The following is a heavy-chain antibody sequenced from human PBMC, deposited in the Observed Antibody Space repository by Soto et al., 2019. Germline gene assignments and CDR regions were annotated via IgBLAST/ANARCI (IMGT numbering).Heavy chain of an antibody. D-gene: IGHD3-9*01. V-gene: IGHV4-31*03. CDR1: GSSISSGGYY. CDR2: IYYSGST. Sequence: SETLSLTCTVSGSSISSGGYYWSWIRQHPGKGLEWIGYIYYSGSTYYNPSLKSRVTISVDTSKNQFSLKLSSVTAADTAVYNCARDSAYDILTGYLEAWFDPWGQGTLVTVSS. CDR3: ARDSAYDILTGYLEAWFDP. J-gene: IGHJ5*02.